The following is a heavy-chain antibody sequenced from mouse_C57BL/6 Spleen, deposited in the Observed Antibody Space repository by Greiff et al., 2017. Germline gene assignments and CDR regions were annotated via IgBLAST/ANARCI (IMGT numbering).Heavy chain of an antibody. Sequence: EVHLVESGGGLVKPGGSLKLSCAASGFTFSDYGMHWVRQAPEKGLEWVAYISSGSSTIYYADTVKGRFTISRDNAKNTLFLQMTSLRSEDTAMYYCARLLRYYFDYWGQGTTLTVSS. V-gene: IGHV5-17*01. J-gene: IGHJ2*01. D-gene: IGHD1-1*01. CDR3: ARLLRYYFDY. CDR1: GFTFSDYG. CDR2: ISSGSSTI.